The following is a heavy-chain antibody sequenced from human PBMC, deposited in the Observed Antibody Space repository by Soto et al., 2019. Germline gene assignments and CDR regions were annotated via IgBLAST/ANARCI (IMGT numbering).Heavy chain of an antibody. D-gene: IGHD5-12*01. CDR1: GGSISSYY. J-gene: IGHJ4*02. Sequence: KPSETLSLTCTVSGGSISSYYWSWIRQPPGKGLEWIGYIYYSGSTNYNPSLKSRVTISVDTSKNQFSLKLSSVTAADTAVYYCARGRLGDGYNYAFFDYWGQGTLVTVSS. V-gene: IGHV4-59*01. CDR2: IYYSGST. CDR3: ARGRLGDGYNYAFFDY.